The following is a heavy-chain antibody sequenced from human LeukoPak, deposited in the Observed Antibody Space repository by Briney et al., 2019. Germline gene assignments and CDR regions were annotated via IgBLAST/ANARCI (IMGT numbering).Heavy chain of an antibody. CDR3: ARARDGPYYYYGMDV. CDR1: GGSISSYY. D-gene: IGHD5-24*01. J-gene: IGHJ6*04. Sequence: SETLSLTCTVSGGSISSYYWSWIRQPPGKGLEWIGYVYYSGSTNYNPSLKSRVTISVDTSKNQFSLKLSSVTAADTAVYYCARARDGPYYYYGMDVWGKGTTVTGSS. CDR2: VYYSGST. V-gene: IGHV4-59*01.